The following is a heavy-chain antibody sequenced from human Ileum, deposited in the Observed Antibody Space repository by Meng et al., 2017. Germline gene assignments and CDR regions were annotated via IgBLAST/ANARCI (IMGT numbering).Heavy chain of an antibody. CDR3: ARHIVGPTPGMEY. D-gene: IGHD1-26*01. V-gene: IGHV4-4*02. Sequence: QVPLKGSGPGLVKPSGAPSFPCAGSGDTISSSGWWRWVRQPPGKGLEWIGQIYQSGSTNYNPSLKSRVTISIDRSENQLSLKLSSVTAADTAVYYCARHIVGPTPGMEYWGQGTLVTVSS. J-gene: IGHJ4*02. CDR2: IYQSGST. CDR1: GDTISSSGW.